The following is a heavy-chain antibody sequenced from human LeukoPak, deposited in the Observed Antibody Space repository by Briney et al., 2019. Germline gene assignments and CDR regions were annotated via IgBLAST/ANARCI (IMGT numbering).Heavy chain of an antibody. J-gene: IGHJ4*02. Sequence: PSETLSLTCTVSGGSISSYYWSWIRQPPGKGLEWIGYIYYSGSTNYNPSLKSRVTISVDTSKNQFPLKLSSVTAADTAVYYCARDTYYDSSGYYSQFDYWGQGTLVTVSS. CDR2: IYYSGST. D-gene: IGHD3-22*01. V-gene: IGHV4-59*01. CDR1: GGSISSYY. CDR3: ARDTYYDSSGYYSQFDY.